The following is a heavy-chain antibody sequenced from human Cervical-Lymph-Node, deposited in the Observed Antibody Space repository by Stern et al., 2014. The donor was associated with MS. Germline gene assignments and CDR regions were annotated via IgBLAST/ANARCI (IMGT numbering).Heavy chain of an antibody. V-gene: IGHV3-74*02. D-gene: IGHD3-10*01. Sequence: EVKLVQYGGALVQPGGSLRLSGGASGFTIRDYWMHWVRQTPGKGMVWVARINRDATITNHADSVRGRFTISRDNARNTLYLQMNSLRAEDTAVYYCTKDTYGPEDYWGQGTSVTVSS. CDR3: TKDTYGPEDY. J-gene: IGHJ4*02. CDR1: GFTIRDYW. CDR2: INRDATIT.